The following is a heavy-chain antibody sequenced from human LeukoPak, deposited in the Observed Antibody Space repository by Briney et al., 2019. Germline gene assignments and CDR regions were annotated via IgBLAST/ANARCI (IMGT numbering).Heavy chain of an antibody. CDR3: ARGKYCSGGSCYGPKWNYFDY. Sequence: SVKVSCKASGGTFSSYAISWVRQAPGQGLEWMGGIIPIFGTANYAQKFQGRVTITTDESTSTAYMELSSLRSEDTAVYYCARGKYCSGGSCYGPKWNYFDYWGQGTLVTVPS. V-gene: IGHV1-69*05. CDR1: GGTFSSYA. J-gene: IGHJ4*02. D-gene: IGHD2-15*01. CDR2: IIPIFGTA.